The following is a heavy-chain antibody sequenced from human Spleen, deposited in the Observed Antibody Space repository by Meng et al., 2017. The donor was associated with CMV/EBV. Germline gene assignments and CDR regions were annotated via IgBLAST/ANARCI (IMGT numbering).Heavy chain of an antibody. J-gene: IGHJ4*02. CDR1: GFTFNNSA. CDR2: IYGGGFST. V-gene: IGHV3-23*03. CDR3: AKGGSTVVTPTFDY. Sequence: GSLKISCTASGFTFNNSAMSWVRQAPGKGLEWVSVIYGGGFSTYYADSVKGRFTISRDNPKNTLYLQMNSLRAEDTAIYYCAKGGSTVVTPTFDYWGQGTLVTVSS. D-gene: IGHD4-23*01.